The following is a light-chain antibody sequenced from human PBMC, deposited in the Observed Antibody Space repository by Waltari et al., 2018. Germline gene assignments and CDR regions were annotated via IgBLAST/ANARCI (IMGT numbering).Light chain of an antibody. V-gene: IGKV1-39*01. Sequence: DIQMTQSPSSLSASVGDRATITCRASQSINTYLNWYQRKPGEAPKLLIYGASTLKSGVPSRFSGSGSGTDFTLTISSLQPEDFATYYCQQGYRIPLAFGPGAKVEMK. CDR3: QQGYRIPLA. J-gene: IGKJ3*01. CDR1: QSINTY. CDR2: GAS.